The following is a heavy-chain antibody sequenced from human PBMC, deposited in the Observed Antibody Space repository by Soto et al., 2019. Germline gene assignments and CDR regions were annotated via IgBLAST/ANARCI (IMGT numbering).Heavy chain of an antibody. J-gene: IGHJ4*02. Sequence: ASVKVSCKTSGYTFTRYYIHWVRQAPGQGLEWMGWINPNSGDTKYAQRFQGRVTMTKDTSITTAFMELTRLRSDDTAVYYCARGQQLVTGYWGQGTLVTVSS. D-gene: IGHD6-13*01. CDR1: GYTFTRYY. V-gene: IGHV1-2*02. CDR2: INPNSGDT. CDR3: ARGQQLVTGY.